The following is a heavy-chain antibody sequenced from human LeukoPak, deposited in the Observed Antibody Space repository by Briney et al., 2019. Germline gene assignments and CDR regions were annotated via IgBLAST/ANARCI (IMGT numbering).Heavy chain of an antibody. V-gene: IGHV1-2*02. D-gene: IGHD4-17*01. CDR3: ARVDTTTVTTYGAFDI. CDR1: GDTFTCYD. CDR2: INPNSGGT. Sequence: ASVKVSCKASGDTFTCYDMHWVRQAPGQGLEWMGWINPNSGGTNYAQQFQGRVTMTRDTSISTAYMELSRLRSDDTAMYYCARVDTTTVTTYGAFDIWGQGTMVTVSS. J-gene: IGHJ3*02.